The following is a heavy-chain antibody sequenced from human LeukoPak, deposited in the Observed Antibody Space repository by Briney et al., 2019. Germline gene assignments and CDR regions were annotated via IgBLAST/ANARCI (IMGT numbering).Heavy chain of an antibody. CDR2: ISSSSSYI. J-gene: IGHJ5*02. Sequence: AGGSLRLSCAASGFTFSSYSMNWVRQAPGKGLEWVSSISSSSSYIYYADSVKGRFTISRDNAKNSLYLQMNSLRAEDTAVYYCARDLGTGYYGSGSYTGPNWFDPWGRGTLVTVSS. CDR1: GFTFSSYS. D-gene: IGHD3-10*01. V-gene: IGHV3-21*01. CDR3: ARDLGTGYYGSGSYTGPNWFDP.